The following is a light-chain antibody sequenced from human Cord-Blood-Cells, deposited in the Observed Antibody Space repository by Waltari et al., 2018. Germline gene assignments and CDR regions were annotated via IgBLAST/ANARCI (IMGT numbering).Light chain of an antibody. CDR2: AAS. CDR3: QQSYSTPFT. Sequence: DIQMTQSPSSLSASVGDRVTITCRASQSISNYLNWFQQKPWKAPKLLIYAASSLQSGVPSRLSSSGSGTDFTLTISSLQPEDFATYYCQQSYSTPFTFGPGTKVDIK. CDR1: QSISNY. V-gene: IGKV1-39*01. J-gene: IGKJ3*01.